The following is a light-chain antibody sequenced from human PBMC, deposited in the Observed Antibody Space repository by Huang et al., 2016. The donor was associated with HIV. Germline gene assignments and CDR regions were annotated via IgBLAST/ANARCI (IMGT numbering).Light chain of an antibody. CDR1: LAISNS. J-gene: IGKJ3*01. CDR3: QQYYSIPFT. Sequence: DIQMTQSPSSLSASVGDRVTIACRASLAISNSLAWYQQIPEKAPKLLLYDASRLESGVPIRFSGSGSGTEYTLTISSLQPEDFATYYCQQYYSIPFTFGPGTKVDTK. CDR2: DAS. V-gene: IGKV1-NL1*01.